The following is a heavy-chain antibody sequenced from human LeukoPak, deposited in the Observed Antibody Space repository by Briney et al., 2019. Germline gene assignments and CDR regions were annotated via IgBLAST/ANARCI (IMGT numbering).Heavy chain of an antibody. J-gene: IGHJ4*02. CDR3: LTDGSHYDLGD. V-gene: IGHV3-30*02. D-gene: IGHD1-26*01. CDR1: GFTFNTHG. CDR2: IWHDGSDK. Sequence: GGSLRLSCGASGFTFNTHGMHWVRQAPGQGLEWLAFIWHDGSDKYYADSVKGRFIISRDNSKNMMYLQINSLTAEDAAVYYCLTDGSHYDLGDWGQGTLVTVSS.